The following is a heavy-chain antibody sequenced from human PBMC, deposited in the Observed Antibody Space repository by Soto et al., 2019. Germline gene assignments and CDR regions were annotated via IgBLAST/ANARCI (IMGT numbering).Heavy chain of an antibody. CDR1: GGSISSYY. CDR2: IYYSGST. D-gene: IGHD2-2*01. V-gene: IGHV4-59*01. Sequence: QVQLQESGPGLVKPSETLSLTCTVSGGSISSYYWSWIRQPPGKGLEWIGYIYYSGSTNYNPSLKSRVTISVDTSKNQFSLKLSSVTAADTAVYYCARVGRIVVVPAAWGVTGYYFDYWGQGTLVTVSS. J-gene: IGHJ4*02. CDR3: ARVGRIVVVPAAWGVTGYYFDY.